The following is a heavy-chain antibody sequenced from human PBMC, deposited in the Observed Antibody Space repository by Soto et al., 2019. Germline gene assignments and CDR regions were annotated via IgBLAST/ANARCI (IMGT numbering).Heavy chain of an antibody. CDR1: GYSFTRYW. D-gene: IGHD2-21*02. CDR3: ARPVVVTTSASEYYFDY. CDR2: IDPSDSYT. J-gene: IGHJ4*02. V-gene: IGHV5-10-1*01. Sequence: GESLKISCKGSGYSFTRYWISWVRQMPGKGLEWMGRIDPSDSYTNYGPSFQGHVTMSVDKSTSTAYLQWSSLKASDTAMYYCARPVVVTTSASEYYFDYWGQGTLVTVSS.